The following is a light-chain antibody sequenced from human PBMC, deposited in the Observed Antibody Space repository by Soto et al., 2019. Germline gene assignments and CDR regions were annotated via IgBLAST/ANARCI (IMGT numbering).Light chain of an antibody. J-gene: IGLJ1*01. CDR1: SSDVGGYNY. V-gene: IGLV2-14*01. Sequence: QSALTQPASVSGSPGQSITISCTGTSSDVGGYNYVSWYQQHPDKAPKLILYEVNNRPSGVSNRFSGSKSGNTASLTISGLQAEDEADYYCCSYTTSSTDVFGTGTKVTVL. CDR3: CSYTTSSTDV. CDR2: EVN.